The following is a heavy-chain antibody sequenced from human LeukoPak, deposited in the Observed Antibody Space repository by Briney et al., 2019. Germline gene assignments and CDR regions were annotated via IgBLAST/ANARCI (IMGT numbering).Heavy chain of an antibody. CDR2: IIPIFGTA. V-gene: IGHV1-69*05. J-gene: IGHJ6*03. CDR3: AAGGGLYYYYMDV. D-gene: IGHD2-15*01. CDR1: GGTFSSYA. Sequence: ASVKVSCKASGGTFSSYAISWVRQAPGQGLVWMGGIIPIFGTANYAQKFQGRVTITTDESTSTAYMELSSLRSEDTAVYYCAAGGGLYYYYMDVWGKGTTVTVSS.